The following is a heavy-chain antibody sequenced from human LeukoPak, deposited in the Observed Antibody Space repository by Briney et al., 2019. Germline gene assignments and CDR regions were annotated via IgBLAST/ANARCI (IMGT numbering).Heavy chain of an antibody. CDR2: IITYNGNT. J-gene: IGHJ6*03. Sequence: ASVKVSFKTSGYTFTSYGISWVRQAPGQGLEWMGWIITYNGNTYYSQKLQGRVTMTTDTSTSTAYMELRSLRSDDTAVYYCAKTTGSSEEYYYYYMDVWGKGTTVTVSS. V-gene: IGHV1-18*01. D-gene: IGHD4-17*01. CDR1: GYTFTSYG. CDR3: AKTTGSSEEYYYYYMDV.